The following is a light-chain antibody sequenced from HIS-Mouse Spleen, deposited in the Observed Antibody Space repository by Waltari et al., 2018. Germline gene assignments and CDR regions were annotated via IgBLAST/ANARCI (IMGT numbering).Light chain of an antibody. Sequence: QSALTQPASVSGSPGQSITIPCTGTSSDFGGYNYVPWYQQHPGKAPKLMIYDVSNRPSGVSNRFSGSKSGNTASLTISGLQAEDEADYYCSSYTSSSTEVFGGGTKLTVL. CDR3: SSYTSSSTEV. J-gene: IGLJ2*01. V-gene: IGLV2-14*03. CDR2: DVS. CDR1: SSDFGGYNY.